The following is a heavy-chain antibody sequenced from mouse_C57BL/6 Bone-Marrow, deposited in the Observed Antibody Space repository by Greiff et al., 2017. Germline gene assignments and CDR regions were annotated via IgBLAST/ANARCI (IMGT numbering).Heavy chain of an antibody. CDR2: IFPRSGNT. V-gene: IGHV1-81*01. Sequence: QVQLKQSGAELARPGASVKLSCTASGYTFTSYGISWVKQRTGQGLEWIGEIFPRSGNTYYNEKFKGKATLTADKSSSTAYMELRSLTSEDSAVYFCANSTVGFAYWGQGTLVTVSA. J-gene: IGHJ3*01. CDR1: GYTFTSYG. D-gene: IGHD1-1*01. CDR3: ANSTVGFAY.